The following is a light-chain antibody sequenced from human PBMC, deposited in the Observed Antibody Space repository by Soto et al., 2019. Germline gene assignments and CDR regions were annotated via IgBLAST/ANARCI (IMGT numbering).Light chain of an antibody. CDR1: QSLVHSDGHTS. CDR3: MQATETVIT. Sequence: DILLTQTPLSSPVTLGQPASISCTSIQSLVHSDGHTSLNWLQLRPGQPPRLLIYEISKRFSGVTDRVSGSGAGTYFTLKISRVEADDVVIYYCMQATETVITFGQGTRLEIK. J-gene: IGKJ5*01. V-gene: IGKV2-24*01. CDR2: EIS.